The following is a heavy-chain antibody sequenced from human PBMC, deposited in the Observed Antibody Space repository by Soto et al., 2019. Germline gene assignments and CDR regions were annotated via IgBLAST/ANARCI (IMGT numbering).Heavy chain of an antibody. CDR2: IYHSGTT. D-gene: IGHD2-15*01. Sequence: QLQLQESGSGLVKPSQTLSLTCAVSGGSISSGGYSWSWIRQPPGKDLEWIGYIYHSGTTYYKPSLKSRVTISVDRSKNQFSLKLRSVTAADTAVYYCAGTAGYCTGGSCYRGFAPWGQGTLVTVSS. CDR1: GGSISSGGYS. J-gene: IGHJ5*02. V-gene: IGHV4-30-2*01. CDR3: AGTAGYCTGGSCYRGFAP.